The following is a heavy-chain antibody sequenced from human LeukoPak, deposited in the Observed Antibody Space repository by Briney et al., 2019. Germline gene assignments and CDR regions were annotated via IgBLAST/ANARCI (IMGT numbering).Heavy chain of an antibody. J-gene: IGHJ4*02. CDR1: GGSFSGYY. CDR3: ARGKGRITMVRGVQYFDY. Sequence: SETLSLTCAVYGGSFSGYYWSWIRQPPGQGLEWIGEINHSGSTNYNPSLKSRVTISVDTSKNQFSLKLSSVTAADTAVYYCARGKGRITMVRGVQYFDYWGQGTLVTVSS. CDR2: INHSGST. V-gene: IGHV4-34*01. D-gene: IGHD3-10*01.